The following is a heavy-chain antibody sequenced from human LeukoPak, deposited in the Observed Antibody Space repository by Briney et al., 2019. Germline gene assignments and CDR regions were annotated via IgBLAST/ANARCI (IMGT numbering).Heavy chain of an antibody. V-gene: IGHV1-46*01. D-gene: IGHD4-17*01. CDR2: LNPSGGSS. J-gene: IGHJ4*02. CDR1: GYTVTSYY. CDR3: ARDSLYGVVDY. Sequence: ASVKVSCKASGYTVTSYYMHWVRQAPGQGLEWMGILNPSGGSSSYAQKFQGRATLTRDTSTSTVYMYLSSLRSEDTAVYYCARDSLYGVVDYWGQGTLVTVSS.